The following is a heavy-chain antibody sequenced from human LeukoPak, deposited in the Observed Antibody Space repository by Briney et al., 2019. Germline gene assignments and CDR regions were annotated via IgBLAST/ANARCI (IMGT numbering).Heavy chain of an antibody. Sequence: AETLTLTCTVSGGSISSSSYYWGRIRQPPGKGLVWFGSIYYSGSTYYNPSLKSRVTISVDTSNNQFSLKLTSVTAADTAVYFCARGEDFERYYLAYWGQGTLVTVSS. CDR3: ARGEDFERYYLAY. CDR1: GGSISSSSYY. CDR2: IYYSGST. V-gene: IGHV4-39*07. J-gene: IGHJ4*02. D-gene: IGHD3-9*01.